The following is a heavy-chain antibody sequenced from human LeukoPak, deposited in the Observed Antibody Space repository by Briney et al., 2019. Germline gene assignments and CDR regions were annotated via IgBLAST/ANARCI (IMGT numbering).Heavy chain of an antibody. J-gene: IGHJ3*02. CDR3: ARVTRIQIWSGLHFDI. Sequence: PSETLSLTCTVSAGSMSTYYWSWIRQPPGKGLEWIGYIYYTGRTSYNPSLMSRVTISVDTSKNQFSLKLSSVTAADTAVYHCARVTRIQIWSGLHFDIWGQGTMVAVSS. D-gene: IGHD5-18*01. V-gene: IGHV4-59*01. CDR1: AGSMSTYY. CDR2: IYYTGRT.